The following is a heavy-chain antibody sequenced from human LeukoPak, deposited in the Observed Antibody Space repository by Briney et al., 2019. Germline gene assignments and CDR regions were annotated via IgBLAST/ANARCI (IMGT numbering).Heavy chain of an antibody. V-gene: IGHV4-59*01. CDR1: GGSISSYY. Sequence: SETLSLTCTVSGGSISSYYWSWIRQPPGKGLEWIGYIYYSGSTNYNPSLKSRVTISVDTSKNQFSLNLSSVTAADTAVYYCARYSSGWRSFDIWGQGTMVTVSS. J-gene: IGHJ3*02. D-gene: IGHD6-19*01. CDR3: ARYSSGWRSFDI. CDR2: IYYSGST.